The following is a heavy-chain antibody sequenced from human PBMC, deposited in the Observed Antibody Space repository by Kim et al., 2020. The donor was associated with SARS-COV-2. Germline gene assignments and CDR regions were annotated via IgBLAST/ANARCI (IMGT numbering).Heavy chain of an antibody. Sequence: ASVKVSCKASGYTFTSYYMHWVRQAPGQGLEWMGIINPSGGSTSYAQKFQGRVTMTRGTSTSTVYMELSSLRSEDTAVYYCARDGHIVVVIAIPSKTGYYGMDVWGQGTTVTVSS. CDR3: ARDGHIVVVIAIPSKTGYYGMDV. D-gene: IGHD2-21*01. J-gene: IGHJ6*02. CDR2: INPSGGST. V-gene: IGHV1-46*01. CDR1: GYTFTSYY.